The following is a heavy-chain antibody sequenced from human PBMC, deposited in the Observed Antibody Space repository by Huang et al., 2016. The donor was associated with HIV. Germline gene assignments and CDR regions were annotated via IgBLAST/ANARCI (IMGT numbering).Heavy chain of an antibody. V-gene: IGHV3-21*01. D-gene: IGHD6-13*01. Sequence: EVQLVESGGGLVKPGGSLRLSCSASGFSLDSYNMYWVRQTRGKGLKWVSSSSPSSSFIDYADSVKGRFSISRDNDKNSLYLQMNNLRGEDTAVYYCARDRGQQLSPFDSWGQGTLVTVSS. CDR3: ARDRGQQLSPFDS. CDR2: SSPSSSFI. CDR1: GFSLDSYN. J-gene: IGHJ4*02.